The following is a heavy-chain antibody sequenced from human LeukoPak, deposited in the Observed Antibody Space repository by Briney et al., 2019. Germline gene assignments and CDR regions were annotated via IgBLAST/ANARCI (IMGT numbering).Heavy chain of an antibody. CDR3: ARDRWSDILTGYSDY. CDR1: GFTFSSYS. D-gene: IGHD3-9*01. Sequence: AGGSLRLSCAASGFTFSSYSMNWVRQAPGKGLEWVSSISSSSSYIYYADSVKGRFTISRDNAKNSLYLQMNSLRAEDTAVYYCARDRWSDILTGYSDYWGQGTLVTVSS. V-gene: IGHV3-21*01. CDR2: ISSSSSYI. J-gene: IGHJ4*02.